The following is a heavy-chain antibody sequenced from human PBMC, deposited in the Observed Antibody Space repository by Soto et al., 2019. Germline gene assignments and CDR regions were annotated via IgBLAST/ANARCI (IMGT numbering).Heavy chain of an antibody. CDR2: ISGSGGST. V-gene: IGHV3-23*01. J-gene: IGHJ4*02. CDR1: GFTFSSYA. D-gene: IGHD3-9*01. Sequence: PGGSLRLSCAASGFTFSSYAMSWVRQAPGKGLEWVSAISGSGGSTYYADSVKGRFTISRDNSKNTLYLQMNSLRAEDTAVYYWAKDGHLRYFDWLTPSYYFDYWGQGTLVTVSS. CDR3: AKDGHLRYFDWLTPSYYFDY.